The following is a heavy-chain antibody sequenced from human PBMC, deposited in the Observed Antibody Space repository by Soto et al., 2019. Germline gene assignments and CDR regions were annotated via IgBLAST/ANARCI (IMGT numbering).Heavy chain of an antibody. D-gene: IGHD3-3*02. CDR3: AHRPFNSAWHDAYDI. CDR1: GFSLSARGEG. CDR2: IYWDDDK. Sequence: SGPTLVNPTHTLTLTCTFSGFSLSARGEGVGWIRQPPGKALEWLAIIYWDDDKRYSPSLRTTFTITKDTSKNQVVLTMTNMDPVDTATYFCAHRPFNSAWHDAYDIWGPGTMVTGSS. V-gene: IGHV2-5*02. J-gene: IGHJ3*02.